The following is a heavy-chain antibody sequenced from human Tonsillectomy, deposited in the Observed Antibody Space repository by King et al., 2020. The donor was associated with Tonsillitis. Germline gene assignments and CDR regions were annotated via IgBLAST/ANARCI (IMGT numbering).Heavy chain of an antibody. D-gene: IGHD6-13*01. Sequence: VQLQESGPGLVKPSETLSLTCTVSGGPISSYYWSWIRPPAGKGLEWIGRIYTSGSTNYNPSLKSRVTMSVDTSKNQFSLTLSSVTAADTAVYYCARDEPQYSSRRGWFDPWGQGTLGTVSS. J-gene: IGHJ5*02. V-gene: IGHV4-4*07. CDR1: GGPISSYY. CDR2: IYTSGST. CDR3: ARDEPQYSSRRGWFDP.